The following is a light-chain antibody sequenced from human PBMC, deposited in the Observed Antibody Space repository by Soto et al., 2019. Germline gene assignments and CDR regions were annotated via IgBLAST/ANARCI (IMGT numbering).Light chain of an antibody. CDR2: AAS. V-gene: IGKV1-27*01. CDR3: KRYKSANRK. J-gene: IGKJ1*01. CDR1: QDISNY. Sequence: IHMTQSPSSLSASVGDRVTITCRASQDISNYLAWYQQRPGKVPKLLIYAASSLQSGVPPRFSGSGSGTDLTITINRMQPEDVETYYCKRYKSANRKFGQGTKVDIK.